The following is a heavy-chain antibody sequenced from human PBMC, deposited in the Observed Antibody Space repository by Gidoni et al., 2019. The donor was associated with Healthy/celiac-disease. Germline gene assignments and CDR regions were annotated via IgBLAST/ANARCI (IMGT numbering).Heavy chain of an antibody. Sequence: EVQLVESGGGLVQPGRSLRLSCTASGFTFGDYAMSWVRQAPGKGLEGVGFIRSKAYGGTTEYAASVKGRFTISRDDSKSIAYLQMNSLKTEDTAVYYCTRDGLGMGNTGLDVWGQGTTVTVSS. V-gene: IGHV3-49*04. CDR3: TRDGLGMGNTGLDV. J-gene: IGHJ6*02. CDR1: GFTFGDYA. D-gene: IGHD6-13*01. CDR2: IRSKAYGGTT.